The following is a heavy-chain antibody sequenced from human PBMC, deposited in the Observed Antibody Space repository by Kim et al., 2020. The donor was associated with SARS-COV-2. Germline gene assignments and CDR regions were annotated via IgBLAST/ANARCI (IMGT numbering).Heavy chain of an antibody. CDR3: AKDRYCSGGSCYTNYYGMDV. D-gene: IGHD2-15*01. J-gene: IGHJ6*02. V-gene: IGHV3-23*01. CDR2: ISGSGGST. CDR1: GFTFSSYA. Sequence: GGSLRLSCAASGFTFSSYAMSWVRQAPGKGLEWVSAISGSGGSTYYADSVKGRFTISRDNSKNTLYLQMNSLRAEDTAVYYCAKDRYCSGGSCYTNYYGMDVWGQGTTVTVSS.